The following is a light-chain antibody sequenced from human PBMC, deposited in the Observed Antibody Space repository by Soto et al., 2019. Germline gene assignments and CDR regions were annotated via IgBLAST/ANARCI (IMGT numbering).Light chain of an antibody. V-gene: IGLV1-44*01. J-gene: IGLJ3*02. CDR1: SSNVGSNT. CDR2: ADN. Sequence: QSVLTQSPSASATPGQRITISCSGSSSNVGSNTVNWYQQVSGTAPKLLIYADNRRPSGVPDRFSGSKSGTSASLAISGLQSEDEAHYYCATWHDRLNGFWVFGGGTKLTVL. CDR3: ATWHDRLNGFWV.